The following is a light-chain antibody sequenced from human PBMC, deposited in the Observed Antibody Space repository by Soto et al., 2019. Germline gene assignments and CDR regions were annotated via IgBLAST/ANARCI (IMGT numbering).Light chain of an antibody. Sequence: QSVLTQPPSVSGTPGQRVTISCSGGISNIGTNYVHWFQQLPGTAPKVLSNRDNQRPSGATNRISGSKSGTSASLAISGIQSDDEAEYYCAAWDDTVRSYVFGTGTKVTVL. CDR1: ISNIGTNY. CDR3: AAWDDTVRSYV. V-gene: IGLV1-47*01. CDR2: RDN. J-gene: IGLJ1*01.